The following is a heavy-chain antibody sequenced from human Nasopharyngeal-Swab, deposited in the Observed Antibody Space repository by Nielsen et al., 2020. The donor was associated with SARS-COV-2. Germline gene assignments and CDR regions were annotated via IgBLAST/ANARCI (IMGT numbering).Heavy chain of an antibody. Sequence: WIRQPRGKGLEWIGRIYTSGSTNYNPSLKSRVTISVDTSKNQFSLKLSSVTAADTAVYYCARGYCSGGSCYSDYYYGMDVWGQGTTVTVSS. CDR3: ARGYCSGGSCYSDYYYGMDV. J-gene: IGHJ6*02. CDR2: IYTSGST. D-gene: IGHD2-15*01. V-gene: IGHV4-61*02.